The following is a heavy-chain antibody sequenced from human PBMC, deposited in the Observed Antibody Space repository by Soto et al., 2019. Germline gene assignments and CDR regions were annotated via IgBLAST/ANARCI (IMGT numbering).Heavy chain of an antibody. Sequence: QLQLQESGSGLVKPSQTLSLTCAVSGGSISSGGYSWSWIRQPPGKGLEWIGYISHSGSTYYNPSXXSRVTLSVDRSKHQFSLKLSSVTAADTAVYYCASGSHVPHYWGQGTLVTVSS. CDR3: ASGSHVPHY. V-gene: IGHV4-30-2*01. CDR1: GGSISSGGYS. CDR2: ISHSGST. D-gene: IGHD6-6*01. J-gene: IGHJ4*02.